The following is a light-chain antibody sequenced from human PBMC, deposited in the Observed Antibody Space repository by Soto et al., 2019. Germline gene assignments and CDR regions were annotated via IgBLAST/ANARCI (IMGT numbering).Light chain of an antibody. CDR3: QQYGSSPPYT. CDR1: QSVGSNY. J-gene: IGKJ2*01. V-gene: IGKV3-20*01. CDR2: GAS. Sequence: EIVLTQSPGTLSLSPGERATLSCRASQSVGSNYLAWYQQKPGQAPRLLISGASNRATGIPDRFSGSGSGTDFTLTISRLEPEDFAVYYCQQYGSSPPYTFGQGTKLEIK.